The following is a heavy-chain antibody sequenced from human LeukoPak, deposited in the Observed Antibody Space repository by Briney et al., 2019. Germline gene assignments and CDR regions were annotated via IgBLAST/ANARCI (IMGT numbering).Heavy chain of an antibody. Sequence: ASVKVSCKASDYTFTKYGINWVRQATGQGLEWMGWMNPNSGNTGYAQKFQGRVTMTRNTSISTAYMELSSLRSEDTAVYYCARGRAVAGYYYGMDVWGQGTTVTVSS. CDR1: DYTFTKYG. CDR2: MNPNSGNT. J-gene: IGHJ6*02. V-gene: IGHV1-8*01. CDR3: ARGRAVAGYYYGMDV. D-gene: IGHD6-19*01.